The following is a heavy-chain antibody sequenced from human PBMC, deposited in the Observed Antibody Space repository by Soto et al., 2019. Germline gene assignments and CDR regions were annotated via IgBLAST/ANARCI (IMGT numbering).Heavy chain of an antibody. J-gene: IGHJ4*02. CDR3: ARGGSSSDY. CDR2: IIPSTGST. Sequence: QVQLVQSGAEVKKPGSSVKVSCKAFGGTFSTYAVSWVRQAPGQGLEWVGGIIPSTGSTNHAQKFQGRVTITADESTRTLYMELTSLRSDDTAVYYCARGGSSSDYWGQGTLVTVSS. V-gene: IGHV1-69*12. D-gene: IGHD6-13*01. CDR1: GGTFSTYA.